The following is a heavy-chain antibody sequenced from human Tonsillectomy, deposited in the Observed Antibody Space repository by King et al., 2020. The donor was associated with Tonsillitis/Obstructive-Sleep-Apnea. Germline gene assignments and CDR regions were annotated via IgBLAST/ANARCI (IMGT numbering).Heavy chain of an antibody. CDR2: IFYSGNT. J-gene: IGHJ4*02. CDR3: ARHRDTALGPFNY. CDR1: GDFITSSNFY. V-gene: IGHV4-39*01. Sequence: QLQESGPGLVKPSETLSLTCSVSGDFITSSNFYWRWIRQPPGKGLEWIGSIFYSGNTFYNPSLKTRVSMSVDTSKNQFSLNLMSVTAADTAVYYCARHRDTALGPFNYWGQGTPVTVSS. D-gene: IGHD5-18*01.